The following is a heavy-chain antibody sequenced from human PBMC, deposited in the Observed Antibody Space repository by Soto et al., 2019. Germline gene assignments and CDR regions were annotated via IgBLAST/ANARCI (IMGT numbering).Heavy chain of an antibody. D-gene: IGHD3-10*01. Sequence: SETLSLTCTVSGGSISSGGYYWNWIRQHPGKGPEWLGSIYYSGSTYYNPSLKSRITISVDTSKNQFSLKLNSVTAADTAVYYCARRLEEFGNYWFDPWGQGTLVTVSS. V-gene: IGHV4-39*01. CDR2: IYYSGST. CDR3: ARRLEEFGNYWFDP. J-gene: IGHJ5*02. CDR1: GGSISSGGYY.